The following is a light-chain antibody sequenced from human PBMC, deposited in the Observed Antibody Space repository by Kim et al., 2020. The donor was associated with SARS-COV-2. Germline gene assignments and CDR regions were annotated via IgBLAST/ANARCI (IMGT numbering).Light chain of an antibody. Sequence: VLTQSPDTLSLSPGARATLSCRASQSIDSSFLAWYQQKPGQAPTLLIYDSSTTATGIPDRFTGSGSETDFTLTISRLEPEDFALYFCQYFGGSSYTFGQGTKLEI. CDR1: QSIDSSF. CDR2: DSS. CDR3: QYFGGSSYT. V-gene: IGKV3-20*01. J-gene: IGKJ2*01.